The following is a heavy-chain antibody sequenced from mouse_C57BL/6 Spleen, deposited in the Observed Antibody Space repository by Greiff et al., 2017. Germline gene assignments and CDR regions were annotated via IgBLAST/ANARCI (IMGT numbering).Heavy chain of an antibody. CDR1: GFTFSSYG. J-gene: IGHJ4*01. CDR3: ARQEYDYDRDAMDY. Sequence: EVKLMEPGGDLVKPGGSLKLSCAASGFTFSSYGMSWVRQTPDQRLEWVATISRGGSYTYYPDSVKGRFTISRDNAKNTLYLQMSSLKSEDTAMYYCARQEYDYDRDAMDYWGQGTSVTVSS. D-gene: IGHD2-4*01. V-gene: IGHV5-6*01. CDR2: ISRGGSYT.